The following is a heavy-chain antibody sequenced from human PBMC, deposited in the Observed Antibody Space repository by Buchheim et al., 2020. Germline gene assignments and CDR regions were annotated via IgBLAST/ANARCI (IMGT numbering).Heavy chain of an antibody. V-gene: IGHV1-46*01. J-gene: IGHJ6*03. CDR1: GYTFTSYY. CDR3: ARDPGIAAAGYYYYYYMDV. CDR2: INPSGGST. Sequence: QVQLVQSGAEVKKPGASVKVSCKASGYTFTSYYMHWVRQAPGQGLEWMGIINPSGGSTSYAQKFKGRVTMTRDTSTSTVYMELSSLRSEDTAVYYCARDPGIAAAGYYYYYYMDVWGKGTT. D-gene: IGHD6-13*01.